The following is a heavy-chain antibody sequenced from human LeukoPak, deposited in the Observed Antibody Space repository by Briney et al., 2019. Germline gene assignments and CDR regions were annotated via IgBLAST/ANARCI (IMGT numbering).Heavy chain of an antibody. Sequence: PSETLSLTCTVSGGSIRNYYWSWIRQSPGKELEWVGFIYYSGSTNYNPSLKSRVTISVDTSKNQFSLKLRSVTAADTAVYYCARDHCRGGSCYEDYWGQGTLVTVSS. V-gene: IGHV4-59*01. CDR3: ARDHCRGGSCYEDY. CDR1: GGSIRNYY. J-gene: IGHJ4*02. D-gene: IGHD2-15*01. CDR2: IYYSGST.